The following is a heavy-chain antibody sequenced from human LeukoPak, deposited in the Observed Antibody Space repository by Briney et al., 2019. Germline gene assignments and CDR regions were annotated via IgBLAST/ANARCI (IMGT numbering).Heavy chain of an antibody. D-gene: IGHD6-13*01. Sequence: GGSLRLSCSASGFTFSNYGMHWVRQAPRKGLGWVAFIRYDGSKQYYAGSVQGRFNIPRDNSKNTLYLQMTSLSPEDAGVYYCARSTSSWFYVDFWGQGTLVTVSS. CDR2: IRYDGSKQ. J-gene: IGHJ4*02. V-gene: IGHV3-30*02. CDR1: GFTFSNYG. CDR3: ARSTSSWFYVDF.